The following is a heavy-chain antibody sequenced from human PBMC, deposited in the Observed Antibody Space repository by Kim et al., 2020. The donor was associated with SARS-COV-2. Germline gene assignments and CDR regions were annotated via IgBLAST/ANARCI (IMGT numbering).Heavy chain of an antibody. CDR1: GYTFTSYY. D-gene: IGHD3-22*01. J-gene: IGHJ4*02. Sequence: ASVKVSCKASGYTFTSYYMHWVRKAPGQGLEWMGIINPSGGSTSYAQKFQGRVTMTRDTSTSTVYMELSSLRSEDTAVYYCAREGALWDYDSSGYYYEPNFDYWGQGTLVTVSS. CDR3: AREGALWDYDSSGYYYEPNFDY. CDR2: INPSGGST. V-gene: IGHV1-46*01.